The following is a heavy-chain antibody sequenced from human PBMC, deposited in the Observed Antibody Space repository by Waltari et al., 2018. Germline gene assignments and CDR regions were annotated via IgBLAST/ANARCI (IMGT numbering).Heavy chain of an antibody. CDR2: IKQDGSEK. V-gene: IGHV3-7*01. D-gene: IGHD4-17*01. CDR1: GFTFNNNA. CDR3: VTGLTTVTAKDYFDH. J-gene: IGHJ4*02. Sequence: EVKLLESGGAFAQPGGSLTVSCAASGFTFNNNAMTWVRQAPGKGLEWVANIKQDGSEKNYVDSVEGRFSISRDNAQNSLYLQMNSLRAEDTAIYYCVTGLTTVTAKDYFDHWGQGALVTVSS.